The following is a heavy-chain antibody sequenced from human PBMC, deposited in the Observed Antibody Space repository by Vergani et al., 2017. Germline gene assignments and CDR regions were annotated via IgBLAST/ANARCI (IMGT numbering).Heavy chain of an antibody. J-gene: IGHJ6*02. CDR2: INWNGDST. CDR3: AKGNGVTWVDGMDV. CDR1: GFQFEEYH. V-gene: IGHV3-20*04. D-gene: IGHD3-16*01. Sequence: EVQMVESGGRVVRPGGSLRLSCVVSGFQFEEYHLSWVRHTPERGLEWVASINWNGDSTGYSDSEKGRFTISRDNAENTLYLQMNGLRAEDTALYYCAKGNGVTWVDGMDVWGQGTTVTVSS.